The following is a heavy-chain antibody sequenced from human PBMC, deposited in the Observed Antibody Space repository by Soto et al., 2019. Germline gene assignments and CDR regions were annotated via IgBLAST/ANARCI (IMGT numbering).Heavy chain of an antibody. D-gene: IGHD1-26*01. CDR3: ASESYSETYYFDY. V-gene: IGHV1-69*10. CDR1: GDTFSSYA. J-gene: IGHJ4*02. Sequence: QVQLVQSGAEVKKPGSSVKGSCKASGDTFSSYAIRWVRQAPGQGLEGMGEIIPIIGIANYAQKLQGRVTSTADESTSTAYMELISLRSEDTAVYYCASESYSETYYFDYWGQGTLVTVSS. CDR2: IIPIIGIA.